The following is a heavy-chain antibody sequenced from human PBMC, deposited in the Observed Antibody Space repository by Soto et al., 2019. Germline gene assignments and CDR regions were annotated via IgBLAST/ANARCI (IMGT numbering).Heavy chain of an antibody. Sequence: QITLKESGPALVKPTQTLTLTCSLSGISLSTTGVGVGWIRQPPGKALEWLALIYWDDNKYYSPSLKSRLTITKDSSKNQVVLTMTNMDPVDTATYYCAHSAFFWSAYYRHEYFQHWGQGTLLSVSS. D-gene: IGHD3-3*01. CDR2: IYWDDNK. J-gene: IGHJ1*01. V-gene: IGHV2-5*02. CDR1: GISLSTTGVG. CDR3: AHSAFFWSAYYRHEYFQH.